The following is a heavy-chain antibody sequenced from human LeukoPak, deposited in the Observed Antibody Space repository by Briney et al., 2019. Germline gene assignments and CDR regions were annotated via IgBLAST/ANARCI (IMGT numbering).Heavy chain of an antibody. CDR2: INPNSGDT. V-gene: IGHV1-2*06. CDR1: GYTFTAHH. D-gene: IGHD2-2*01. CDR3: ARDYCSSTSCLFDY. J-gene: IGHJ4*02. Sequence: ASVTVSCTASGYTFTAHHMHWVRQAPGQGLEWMGRINPNSGDTNYAQKFQGRVTMTRDTSISTAYMELSRLRSDDTAVYYCARDYCSSTSCLFDYWGQGTLVSVSS.